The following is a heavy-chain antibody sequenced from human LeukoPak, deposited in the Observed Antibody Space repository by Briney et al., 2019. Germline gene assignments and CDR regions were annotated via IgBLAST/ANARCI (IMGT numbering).Heavy chain of an antibody. D-gene: IGHD1-26*01. J-gene: IGHJ5*02. V-gene: IGHV3-33*01. CDR2: IWYDGSNK. Sequence: GRSLRLSCAASGFNFSIYGMHWVRQAPGKGLEWVALIWYDGSNKYHADSVEGRFTISRDNSKNTLYLQMNSLRAEDSAVYYCARDQAGATTSWGQGTLVTVSS. CDR3: ARDQAGATTS. CDR1: GFNFSIYG.